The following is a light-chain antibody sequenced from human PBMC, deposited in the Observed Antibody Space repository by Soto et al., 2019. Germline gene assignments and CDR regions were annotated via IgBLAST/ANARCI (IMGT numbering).Light chain of an antibody. J-gene: IGLJ1*01. CDR1: SSDVGGYDY. CDR3: SSYTSSTTLFYV. Sequence: QSALTQPASVSGSPGQSITISCTVTSSDVGGYDYVSWYQQHTGKAPKLMISEVSNRPSGVSNRFSGSKSGNTASLTISGLQAEDEADYYCSSYTSSTTLFYVFGTGTKVTV. V-gene: IGLV2-14*01. CDR2: EVS.